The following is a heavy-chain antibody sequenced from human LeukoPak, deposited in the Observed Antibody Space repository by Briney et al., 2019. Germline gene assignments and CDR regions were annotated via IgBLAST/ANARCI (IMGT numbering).Heavy chain of an antibody. V-gene: IGHV4-61*02. CDR1: GGSISSGSYY. D-gene: IGHD6-13*01. CDR3: ARILSWRWFDP. Sequence: PSETLSLTCTVSGGSISSGSYYWSWIRQPAGKGLEWIGRIYTSGSTNYNPSLKSRLTISVDTSKNQFSLKLNSVTAADTAVNYCARILSWRWFDPWGQGTLVTVSS. CDR2: IYTSGST. J-gene: IGHJ5*02.